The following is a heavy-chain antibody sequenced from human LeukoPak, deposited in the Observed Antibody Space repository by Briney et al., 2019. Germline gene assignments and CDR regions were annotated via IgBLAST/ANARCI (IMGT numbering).Heavy chain of an antibody. CDR1: GFTFSNYG. D-gene: IGHD2-2*01. CDR2: IRYDGSNK. Sequence: PGGSLRLSCAASGFTFSNYGMHWVRRAPGKGLEWVTFIRYDGSNKYYADSVKGRFTISRDNSKNTLYLQMNSLRAEDTAVYYCAKVPHVVPAASFDYWGQGTLVTVSS. CDR3: AKVPHVVPAASFDY. V-gene: IGHV3-30*02. J-gene: IGHJ4*02.